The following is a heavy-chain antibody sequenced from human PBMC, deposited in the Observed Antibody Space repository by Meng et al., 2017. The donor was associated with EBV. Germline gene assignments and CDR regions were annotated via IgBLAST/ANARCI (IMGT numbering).Heavy chain of an antibody. CDR3: ASESGRGYTPDY. V-gene: IGHV1-69*01. Sequence: FVQALAGGKKPGSSWTVSCKTSGGPFRYYAISWVRQAPGQGLEWLGGFLPRLGAPNYAQKFHGRVKITADESTSTHYMDLSSLRSEDTAIYYCASESGRGYTPDYWGQGTLVTVSS. J-gene: IGHJ4*02. CDR1: GGPFRYYA. D-gene: IGHD3-10*01. CDR2: FLPRLGAP.